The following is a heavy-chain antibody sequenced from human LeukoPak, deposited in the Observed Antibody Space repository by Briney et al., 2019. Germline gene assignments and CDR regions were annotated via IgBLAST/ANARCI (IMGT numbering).Heavy chain of an antibody. CDR2: IYYSGST. Sequence: SETLSLTCTVSGASISSYYWSWIRQPPGKGLEWIGYIYYSGSTHYNPSLKSRATISVDTSKNRFSLRLSSMTAADTAVYYCASGPYPAAGTDHQFDYWGQGTLVTVSS. CDR3: ASGPYPAAGTDHQFDY. D-gene: IGHD6-13*01. V-gene: IGHV4-59*01. J-gene: IGHJ4*02. CDR1: GASISSYY.